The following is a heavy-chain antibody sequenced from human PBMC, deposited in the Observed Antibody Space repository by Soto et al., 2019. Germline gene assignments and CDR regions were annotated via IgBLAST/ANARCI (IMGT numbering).Heavy chain of an antibody. CDR2: IYAGGNT. CDR3: ARVTTFYDILTSSYALNYFDY. V-gene: IGHV3-53*01. Sequence: LRLSCAASGFSVTSNYMTWVRQAPGKGLECVSVIYAGGNTYYPDSVKGRFTISSDNSKNTLFLQMNNLRAEDTAVYYCARVTTFYDILTSSYALNYFDYWGQGTRVTVSS. D-gene: IGHD3-9*01. J-gene: IGHJ4*02. CDR1: GFSVTSNY.